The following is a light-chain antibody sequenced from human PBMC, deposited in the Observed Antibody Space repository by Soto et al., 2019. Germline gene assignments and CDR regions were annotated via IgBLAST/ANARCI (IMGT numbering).Light chain of an antibody. CDR1: QNVTSN. CDR2: GTS. J-gene: IGKJ1*01. Sequence: MVMTQSPATLSVSPGERVTLSCRTSQNVTSNLAWYQRKPGQTPSLLIYGTSTRAPDIPVRFSGSGSGTEFTLTISTVQSEVSAFYYCQQYDDWGFGPGTKVEIK. V-gene: IGKV3-15*01. CDR3: QQYDDWG.